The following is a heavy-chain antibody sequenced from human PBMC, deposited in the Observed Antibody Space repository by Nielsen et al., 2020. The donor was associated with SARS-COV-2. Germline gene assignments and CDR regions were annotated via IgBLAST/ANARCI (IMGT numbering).Heavy chain of an antibody. D-gene: IGHD6-19*01. CDR1: GGSISSGSYY. V-gene: IGHV4-61*02. J-gene: IGHJ6*02. CDR2: IYTSGST. CDR3: AREVIAVAGSYYYYGMDV. Sequence: SETLSLTCTVSGGSISSGSYYWSWIRQPAGKGLEWIGRIYTSGSTNYNPSLKSRVTISVDTSKNQFSLKLSSVTAADTAVYYCAREVIAVAGSYYYYGMDVWGQGTTVTVSS.